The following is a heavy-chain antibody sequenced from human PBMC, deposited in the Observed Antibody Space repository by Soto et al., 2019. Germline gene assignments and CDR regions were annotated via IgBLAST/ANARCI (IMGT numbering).Heavy chain of an antibody. CDR1: GYTFTSYG. V-gene: IGHV1-18*01. CDR3: ASAILPYEPGMAFDI. J-gene: IGHJ3*02. CDR2: ISAYNGNT. Sequence: QVQLVQSGAEVKKPGASVKVSCKASGYTFTSYGISWVRQAPGQGLEWMGWISAYNGNTNYAQKLQGRVTMTTDTSTSTAYTELRSLRSDDTAVYYCASAILPYEPGMAFDILGQGTMVTVSS. D-gene: IGHD2-21*01.